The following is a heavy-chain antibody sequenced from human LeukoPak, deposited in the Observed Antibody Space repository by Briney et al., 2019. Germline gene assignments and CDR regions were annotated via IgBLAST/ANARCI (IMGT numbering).Heavy chain of an antibody. Sequence: GESLKISCKGFGYSFTSSWIAWVRQMPGKGLECMGIIYPGDSDTRYSPSFQGQVTISADKAISTAYLQWSSLQASDTAMYYCARVEMFDYSMDLWGKGTTVTVSS. CDR2: IYPGDSDT. CDR3: ARVEMFDYSMDL. V-gene: IGHV5-51*01. J-gene: IGHJ6*04. CDR1: GYSFTSSW. D-gene: IGHD3-9*01.